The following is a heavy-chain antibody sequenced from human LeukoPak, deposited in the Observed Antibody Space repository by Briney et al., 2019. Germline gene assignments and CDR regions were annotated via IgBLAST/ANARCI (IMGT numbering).Heavy chain of an antibody. J-gene: IGHJ4*02. V-gene: IGHV4-39*01. CDR1: GGSITSSSHY. CDR3: ARHDPFQY. CDR2: VHYTGNT. Sequence: SETLSLTCTVSGGSITSSSHYWGWIRQPPGMGLEWVGSVHYTGNTYYNSSLSSRITISVDTSSNQFSLRLNSVTAADTALYYCARHDPFQYWGQGAPVTVSS.